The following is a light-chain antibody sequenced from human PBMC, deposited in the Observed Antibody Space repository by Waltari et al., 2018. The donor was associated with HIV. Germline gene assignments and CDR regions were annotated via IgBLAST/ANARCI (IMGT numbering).Light chain of an antibody. CDR3: SSYVGSNSLV. CDR2: EVN. J-gene: IGLJ2*01. CDR1: SGDVGVYNY. V-gene: IGLV2-8*01. Sequence: QSALTQPPSASGPPGQSVTISCTGTSGDVGVYNYVSWYQQHPGKAPKLVIYEVNKRPSGVPDRFFGSKSGNTASLTVSGLQADDEADYYCSSYVGSNSLVFGGGTRLTVL.